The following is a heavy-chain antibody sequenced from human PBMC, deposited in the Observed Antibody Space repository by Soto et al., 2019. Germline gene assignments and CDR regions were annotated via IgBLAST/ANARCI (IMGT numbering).Heavy chain of an antibody. J-gene: IGHJ5*02. CDR3: ARHRDCSSTSCYAVGWFDP. D-gene: IGHD2-2*01. Sequence: SETLSLTCTVSGGSISSYYWSWIRQPPGKGLEWIGYIYYSGSTNYNPSLKSRVTISVDTSKNQFSLKLSSVTAADTAVYYCARHRDCSSTSCYAVGWFDPWRQGTLVTVSP. V-gene: IGHV4-59*08. CDR1: GGSISSYY. CDR2: IYYSGST.